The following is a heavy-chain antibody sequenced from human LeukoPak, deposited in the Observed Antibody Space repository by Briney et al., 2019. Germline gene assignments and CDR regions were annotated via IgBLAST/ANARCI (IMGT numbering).Heavy chain of an antibody. V-gene: IGHV3-66*04. CDR1: GFTVSSNY. J-gene: IGHJ6*02. D-gene: IGHD2-2*01. Sequence: GGSLSLSCAASGFTVSSNYMSWVRQAPGKGLEWVSVIYSGGSTYYADSVKGRFTISRDNSKNTLYLQMNSLRAEDTAVYYCARRPAAKYYYYGMDVWGQGTTVTVSS. CDR2: IYSGGST. CDR3: ARRPAAKYYYYGMDV.